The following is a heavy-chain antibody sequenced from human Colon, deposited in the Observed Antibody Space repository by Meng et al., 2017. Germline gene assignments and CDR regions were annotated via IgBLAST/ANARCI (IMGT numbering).Heavy chain of an antibody. D-gene: IGHD3-22*01. Sequence: QVQLQESGPGLVKPSGTLSLTCAVSGGSITSTNWWSWVRQPPGKGLEWIGEIHHSGSTNYSPSLKNRVNISADKSKNQFSLKLSSVTAADTAVYYCARVRCDSSACFMLDFWGPGTLVTVSS. CDR1: GGSITSTNW. V-gene: IGHV4-4*02. CDR3: ARVRCDSSACFMLDF. CDR2: IHHSGST. J-gene: IGHJ4*02.